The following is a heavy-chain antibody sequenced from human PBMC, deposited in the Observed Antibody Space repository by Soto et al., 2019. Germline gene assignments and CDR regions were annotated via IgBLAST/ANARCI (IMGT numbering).Heavy chain of an antibody. CDR1: GYALKSFG. D-gene: IGHD1-1*01. V-gene: IGHV1-18*04. J-gene: IGHJ4*02. CDR2: ISFYNGNT. Sequence: QVLLVQSGTEVKKPGASVKVSCKSSGYALKSFGITWVRQAPGQGLEWMGWISFYNGNTKYVRSRQGRVIMTTDTSTGTAYMELRRLSTDDTDVYYCARVLWHDVGGFDYWGQGTPVTVSS. CDR3: ARVLWHDVGGFDY.